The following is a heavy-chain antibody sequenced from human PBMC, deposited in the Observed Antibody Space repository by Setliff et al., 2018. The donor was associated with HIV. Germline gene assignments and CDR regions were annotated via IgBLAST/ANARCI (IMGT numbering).Heavy chain of an antibody. CDR3: ARGSYSGYTLDQ. Sequence: ASVMVSCKTSGYTFTSYDIHWVRQAPGQGPEWMGTITPSGGTTGYAQKFRGRLIVTRDTSTSTVYMELGSLRSEDTALYYCARGSYSGYTLDQWGQGTLVTVSS. D-gene: IGHD5-12*01. CDR1: GYTFTSYD. V-gene: IGHV1-46*01. J-gene: IGHJ4*02. CDR2: ITPSGGTT.